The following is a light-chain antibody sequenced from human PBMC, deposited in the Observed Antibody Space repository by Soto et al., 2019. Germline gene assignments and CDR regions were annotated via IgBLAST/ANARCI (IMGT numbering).Light chain of an antibody. Sequence: QSALTQPRSVSGSPGQSVTISCTGTSSDVGGYNYVSWYQQHPGKAPKLMIYDVSQRPSGVPDRLSGSKSGNTASLTISGLQAEDEADYYCCSYAGSYTLYVFGTGTKLPS. CDR2: DVS. V-gene: IGLV2-11*01. J-gene: IGLJ1*01. CDR1: SSDVGGYNY. CDR3: CSYAGSYTLYV.